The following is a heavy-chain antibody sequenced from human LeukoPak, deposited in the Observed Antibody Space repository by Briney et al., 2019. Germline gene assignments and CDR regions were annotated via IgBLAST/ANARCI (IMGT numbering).Heavy chain of an antibody. V-gene: IGHV4-39*01. D-gene: IGHD3-10*01. CDR3: ARHVNYYGSGGRDPVIDY. CDR2: IYYSGST. J-gene: IGHJ4*02. Sequence: SETLSLTCTVSGGSISSSSYYWGWIRQPPGKGLEWIGSIYYSGSTYYNPSLKSRDTISVDTSKNQFSLKLSSVTAADTAVYYCARHVNYYGSGGRDPVIDYWGQGTLVTVSS. CDR1: GGSISSSSYY.